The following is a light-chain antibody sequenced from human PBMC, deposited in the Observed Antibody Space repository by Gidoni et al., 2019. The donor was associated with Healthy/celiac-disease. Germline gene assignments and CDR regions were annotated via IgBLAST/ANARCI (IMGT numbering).Light chain of an antibody. CDR2: KAS. V-gene: IGKV1-5*03. CDR3: QQYNSYPMCS. CDR1: QSISSW. J-gene: IGKJ2*04. Sequence: DIQMTQSPSTLSASVGDRVTITCRASQSISSWLAWYQQKPGKAPKLLSYKASSLESGVPSRFSGSGSGTEFTLTISSLQPDDFATYYCQQYNSYPMCSFGQGTKLEIK.